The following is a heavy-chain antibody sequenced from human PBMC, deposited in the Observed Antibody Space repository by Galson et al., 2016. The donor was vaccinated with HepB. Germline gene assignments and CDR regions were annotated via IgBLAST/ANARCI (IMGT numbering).Heavy chain of an antibody. V-gene: IGHV3-74*01. D-gene: IGHD1-26*01. CDR3: ARGGSRPSDY. CDR2: INTDGSST. CDR1: GFTFSSHW. Sequence: SLRLSCAASGFTFSSHWVHWVRQAPGKGLVWVSRINTDGSSTSYADSVKGRFTISRDNAKNTLYLQMNSLRAKDPAVYYCARGGSRPSDYWGQGTLVTVSS. J-gene: IGHJ4*02.